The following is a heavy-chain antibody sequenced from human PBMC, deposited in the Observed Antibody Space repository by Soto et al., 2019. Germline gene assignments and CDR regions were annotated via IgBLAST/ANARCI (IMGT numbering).Heavy chain of an antibody. CDR3: ARERGKAAAVHFDY. V-gene: IGHV3-74*01. J-gene: IGHJ4*02. D-gene: IGHD6-13*01. CDR1: GFTFSSYW. Sequence: EVQLVESGGGLVQPGGSLRLSCAASGFTFSSYWMHWVRQAPGKWLVCVSRINSDGSSTSYADSVKVRFTISRDNAKNTLYQPMNSLRAEYTSVYYCARERGKAAAVHFDYQGQGTLVTVSS. CDR2: INSDGSST.